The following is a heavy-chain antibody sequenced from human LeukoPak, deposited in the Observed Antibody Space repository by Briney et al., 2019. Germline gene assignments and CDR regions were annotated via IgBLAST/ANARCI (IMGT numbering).Heavy chain of an antibody. CDR3: ARDGEYYYGSGSPPK. D-gene: IGHD3-10*01. CDR2: INPNSGGT. V-gene: IGHV1-2*02. Sequence: ASVKVSCKASGYTFTGYYMHWVRQAPGRGLEWMGWINPNSGGTNYAQKFQGRVTMTRDTSISTAYMELSRLRSDDTAVYYCARDGEYYYGSGSPPKWGQGTLVTVSS. CDR1: GYTFTGYY. J-gene: IGHJ4*02.